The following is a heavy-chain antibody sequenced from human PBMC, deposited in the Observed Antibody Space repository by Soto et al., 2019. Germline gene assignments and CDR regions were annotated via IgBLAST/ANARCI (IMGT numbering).Heavy chain of an antibody. CDR2: INSDGSST. D-gene: IGHD3-3*01. Sequence: VGSLRLSCAASGFTFSSYWMHWVRQAPGKGLVWVSRINSDGSSTSYADSVKGRSTISRDNAKNTLYLQMNSLRAEDTAVYYCARVSGYDFWSGYDYFDYWGQGTLVTVSS. J-gene: IGHJ4*02. CDR1: GFTFSSYW. CDR3: ARVSGYDFWSGYDYFDY. V-gene: IGHV3-74*01.